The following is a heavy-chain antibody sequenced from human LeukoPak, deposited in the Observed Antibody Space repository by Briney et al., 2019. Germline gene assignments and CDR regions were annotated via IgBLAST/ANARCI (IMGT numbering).Heavy chain of an antibody. CDR1: GFTFSGFA. V-gene: IGHV3-73*01. J-gene: IGHJ4*02. Sequence: GGSLRLSCAASGFTFSGFAMHWVPQASGKGLEWVGRIRSKAHSYATAYAASVKGRFTISRDDSKNTAYLQMNSLTTEDTAVYYCTRLTLDTSGGSGGYWGQGTLVTVSS. D-gene: IGHD3-10*01. CDR2: IRSKAHSYAT. CDR3: TRLTLDTSGGSGGY.